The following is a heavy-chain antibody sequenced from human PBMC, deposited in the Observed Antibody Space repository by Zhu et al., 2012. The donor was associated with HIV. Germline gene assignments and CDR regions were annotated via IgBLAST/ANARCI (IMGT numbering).Heavy chain of an antibody. V-gene: IGHV4-39*01. CDR3: ARPPNGNLDGFDI. Sequence: QVQLQESGPGLVKPSETLSLTCAVSGGSISSGNYCWGWIRQSPGKGLEWIGSIYYSGRIFYNPSLKSRVTISIDTSKNQFSLKVNSLTAADTAVYYCARPPNGNLDGFDIWGQGTMVTVSS. CDR2: IYYSGRI. J-gene: IGHJ3*02. D-gene: IGHD1-26*01. CDR1: GGSISSGNYC.